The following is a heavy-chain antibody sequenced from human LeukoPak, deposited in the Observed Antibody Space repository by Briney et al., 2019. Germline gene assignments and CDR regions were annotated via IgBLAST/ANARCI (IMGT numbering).Heavy chain of an antibody. Sequence: SETLSLTCTVSGGSISSGDYYWSWIRQPPGKGLEWIGYIYYSGSTNYNPSLKSRVTISVDTSKNQFSLKLSSVTAADTAVYYCARGNPSVLRYFERGYFRDYYYGMDVWGQGTTVTVSS. V-gene: IGHV4-30-4*01. CDR3: ARGNPSVLRYFERGYFRDYYYGMDV. J-gene: IGHJ6*02. CDR1: GGSISSGDYY. CDR2: IYYSGST. D-gene: IGHD3-9*01.